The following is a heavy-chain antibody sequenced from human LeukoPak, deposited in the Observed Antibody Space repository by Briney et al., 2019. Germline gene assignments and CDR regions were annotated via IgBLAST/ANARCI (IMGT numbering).Heavy chain of an antibody. CDR3: ARYDSSGYYNDAFDI. J-gene: IGHJ3*02. V-gene: IGHV4-30-4*01. CDR2: IYYSGST. D-gene: IGHD3-22*01. Sequence: PSETLSLTCTVSGGSISSYYWSWIRQPPGKGLEWIGYIYYSGSTYYNPSLKSRVTISVDTSKNQFSLKLSSVTAADTAVYYCARYDSSGYYNDAFDIWGQGTMVTVSS. CDR1: GGSISSYY.